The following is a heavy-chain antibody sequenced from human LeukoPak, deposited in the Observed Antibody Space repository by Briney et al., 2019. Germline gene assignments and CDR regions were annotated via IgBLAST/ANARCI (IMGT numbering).Heavy chain of an antibody. V-gene: IGHV3-23*01. CDR2: ISGSGGST. CDR3: AKGLALLWFGDSAFDI. J-gene: IGHJ3*02. CDR1: GFTFTSYA. D-gene: IGHD3-10*01. Sequence: GGSLRLSCAASGFTFTSYAMSWVRQAPGKGLEWVSAISGSGGSTYYADSVKGRFTISRDNSKNTLYLQMDSLRAEDTAVYYCAKGLALLWFGDSAFDIWGQGTMVTVSS.